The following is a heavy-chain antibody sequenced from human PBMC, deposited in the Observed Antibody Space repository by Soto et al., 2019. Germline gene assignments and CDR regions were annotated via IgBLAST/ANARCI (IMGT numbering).Heavy chain of an antibody. D-gene: IGHD6-13*01. V-gene: IGHV3-53*01. CDR1: GFTVSSNY. Sequence: GGSLRLSCAASGFTVSSNYMSWVRQAPGKGLEWVSVIYSGGSTYYADSVRGRFTISRDNSKNTLYLQMNSLRAEDTAVYYCARGSSSWYYFDYWGQGTLVTVSS. CDR3: ARGSSSWYYFDY. CDR2: IYSGGST. J-gene: IGHJ4*02.